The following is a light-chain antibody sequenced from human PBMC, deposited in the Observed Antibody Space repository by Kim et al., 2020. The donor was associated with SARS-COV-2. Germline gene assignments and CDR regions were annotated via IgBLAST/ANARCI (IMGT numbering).Light chain of an antibody. Sequence: DIQMTQSPSSLSASIGDRVTITCRASQSISRFFNWYQQKPGEAPKLLIYGASSLQRGVPSRFSGSGSGTDFTLTISSLQPEDSATYYCQQSFSTPPRFGQGTKVDIK. V-gene: IGKV1-39*01. CDR2: GAS. CDR3: QQSFSTPPR. CDR1: QSISRF. J-gene: IGKJ1*01.